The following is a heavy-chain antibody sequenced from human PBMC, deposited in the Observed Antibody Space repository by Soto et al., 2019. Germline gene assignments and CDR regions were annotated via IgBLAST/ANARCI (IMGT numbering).Heavy chain of an antibody. CDR2: ISAYNGNT. CDR3: ARDLTILGVVINPFDY. J-gene: IGHJ4*02. D-gene: IGHD3-3*01. CDR1: GYTFTSYG. Sequence: GASVKVSCKASGYTFTSYGISWVRQAPGQGLEWMGWISAYNGNTNYAQKLQGRVTMTTDTSTSTAYMELRSLRSDDTAVYYCARDLTILGVVINPFDYWGQGTLVTVSS. V-gene: IGHV1-18*01.